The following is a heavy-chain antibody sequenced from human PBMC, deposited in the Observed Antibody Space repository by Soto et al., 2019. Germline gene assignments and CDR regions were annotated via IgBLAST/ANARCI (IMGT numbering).Heavy chain of an antibody. CDR2: ISGSGGST. Sequence: EVQLLESGGGLVQPGGSLRLSCAASGFTFFSYAMTWVRQAPGRGLEWVSGISGSGGSTDYADSVKGRFTISRDNSKNTLYLQMNSLRAEDTAVYFCATPIGKEHSSGGSCYSGGDYWGQGTLVTVSS. J-gene: IGHJ4*02. D-gene: IGHD2-15*01. V-gene: IGHV3-23*01. CDR3: ATPIGKEHSSGGSCYSGGDY. CDR1: GFTFFSYA.